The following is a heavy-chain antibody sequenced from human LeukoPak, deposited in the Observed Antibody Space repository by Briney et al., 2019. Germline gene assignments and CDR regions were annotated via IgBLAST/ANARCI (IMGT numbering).Heavy chain of an antibody. Sequence: PGGSLRLSCSVSGFTVSSKYMSWVRQAPGKGLEWVSVINAGGTTHYADSVKGRSTISRDNSKHTLWLQMNSLRVEDTAVYYCASAPRYYYYGMDVWGQGTTVTVSS. V-gene: IGHV3-66*01. CDR2: INAGGTT. J-gene: IGHJ6*02. CDR1: GFTVSSKY. CDR3: ASAPRYYYYGMDV.